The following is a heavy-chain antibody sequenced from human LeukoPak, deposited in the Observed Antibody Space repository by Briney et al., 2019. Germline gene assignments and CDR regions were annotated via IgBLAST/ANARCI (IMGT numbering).Heavy chain of an antibody. J-gene: IGHJ5*02. CDR1: GDSISSGDYY. D-gene: IGHD1-26*01. V-gene: IGHV4-61*02. CDR3: ARLLVGIVGAPYWFDP. CDR2: IYTSGST. Sequence: TSETLSLTCTVSGDSISSGDYYWSWIRQPAGKGLEWIGRIYTSGSTNYNPSLKSRVTMSVDTSKNQFSLKLSSVTAADTAVYYCARLLVGIVGAPYWFDPWGQGTLVTVSS.